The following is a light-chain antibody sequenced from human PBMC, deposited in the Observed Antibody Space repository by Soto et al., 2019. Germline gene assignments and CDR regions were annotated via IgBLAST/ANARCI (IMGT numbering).Light chain of an antibody. CDR2: GAS. CDR3: QQYNIWPPYT. J-gene: IGKJ2*01. Sequence: EIVMMQSPAILSVSPGERATLSCRASQSVSSNLAWYQQKPGQAPRLLIYGASTRATGIPARFSGSGSGIEFTITISSLQSEDFAVYYCQQYNIWPPYTFGQGTKLEIK. V-gene: IGKV3-15*01. CDR1: QSVSSN.